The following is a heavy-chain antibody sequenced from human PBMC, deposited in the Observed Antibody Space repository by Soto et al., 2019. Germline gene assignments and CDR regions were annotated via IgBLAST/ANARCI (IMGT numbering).Heavy chain of an antibody. V-gene: IGHV3-30-3*01. CDR2: ISYDGSNK. CDR3: ARVYSNYSLDP. J-gene: IGHJ5*02. D-gene: IGHD4-4*01. CDR1: GFTFSSYA. Sequence: GGSLRLSCAASGFTFSSYAMHWVRQAPGKGLEWVAVISYDGSNKYYADSVKGRFTISRDNSKNTLYLQMNSLRAEDTAVYYCARVYSNYSLDPWGQGTLVTVSS.